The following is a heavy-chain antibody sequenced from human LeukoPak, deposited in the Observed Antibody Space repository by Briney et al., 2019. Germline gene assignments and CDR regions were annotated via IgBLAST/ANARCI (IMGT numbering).Heavy chain of an antibody. J-gene: IGHJ3*02. Sequence: VASVKVSCKASGYTFTSYGISWVRQAPGQGLEWMGWISAYNGNTNYAQKLQGRVTMTTDTSTSTAYMELRSLRSDDTAVYYCARDLFVGATTPDAFDIWGQGTMVTVSS. CDR3: ARDLFVGATTPDAFDI. CDR2: ISAYNGNT. D-gene: IGHD1-26*01. CDR1: GYTFTSYG. V-gene: IGHV1-18*01.